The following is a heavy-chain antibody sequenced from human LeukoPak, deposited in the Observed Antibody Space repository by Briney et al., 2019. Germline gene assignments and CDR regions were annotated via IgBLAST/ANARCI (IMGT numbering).Heavy chain of an antibody. V-gene: IGHV4-30-2*01. D-gene: IGHD6-13*01. J-gene: IGHJ4*02. Sequence: SQTLSLTCTVSGGSISSGGYYWSWIRQPPGKGLEWIGYIYHSGSTYYNPSLKSRVTISVDRSKNQFSLKLSSVTAADTAVYYCAGVAAAGISVGYYFDYWGQGTLVNVSS. CDR3: AGVAAAGISVGYYFDY. CDR2: IYHSGST. CDR1: GGSISSGGYY.